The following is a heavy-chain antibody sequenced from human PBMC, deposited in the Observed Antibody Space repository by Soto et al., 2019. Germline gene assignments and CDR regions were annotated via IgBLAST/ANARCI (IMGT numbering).Heavy chain of an antibody. Sequence: SETLSLTCAVYGGSFSGYYWSWIRQPPGKGLEWIGEINHSGSTNYNPSLKSRVTISVDTSKNQFSLKLSSVTAADTAVYYCARSRHYYGSGTQQYWSDPWGQGTLVTVSS. CDR2: INHSGST. J-gene: IGHJ5*02. V-gene: IGHV4-34*01. D-gene: IGHD3-10*01. CDR3: ARSRHYYGSGTQQYWSDP. CDR1: GGSFSGYY.